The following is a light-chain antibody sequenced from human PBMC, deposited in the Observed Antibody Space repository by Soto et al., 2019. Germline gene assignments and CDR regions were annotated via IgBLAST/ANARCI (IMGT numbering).Light chain of an antibody. CDR3: QQYNSYPLT. CDR2: KAS. J-gene: IGKJ4*01. Sequence: DIQMTQSPSTLSASVGDRVTITFRASQSISSWLAWYQQKPGTAPNLLIYKASSLESGVPSRFSGSGSGTEFTLTISSLQPDDFATYYCQQYNSYPLTFGGGTKVEIK. V-gene: IGKV1-5*03. CDR1: QSISSW.